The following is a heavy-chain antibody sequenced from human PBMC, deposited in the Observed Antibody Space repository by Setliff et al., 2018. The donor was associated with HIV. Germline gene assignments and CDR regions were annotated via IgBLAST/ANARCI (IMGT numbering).Heavy chain of an antibody. Sequence: PSETLSLTCTVSGGSIRSDSYYWTWIRQPAGEGLEWIGRIYSSGNTNYNPSLEGRVTISVDTSKNQFSLKLSSVTAADTAVYYCAREEKLSAVAGTLYYYYAMDVWGKGTTVTVSS. D-gene: IGHD6-19*01. V-gene: IGHV4-61*02. CDR2: IYSSGNT. J-gene: IGHJ6*04. CDR1: GGSIRSDSYY. CDR3: AREEKLSAVAGTLYYYYAMDV.